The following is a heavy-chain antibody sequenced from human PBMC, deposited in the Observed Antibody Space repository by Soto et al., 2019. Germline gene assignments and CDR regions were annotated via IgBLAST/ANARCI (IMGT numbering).Heavy chain of an antibody. CDR2: VFYIGST. CDR1: GGSISSYY. Sequence: QVQLQESGPGLVKPSDTLSLTCTVSGGSISSYYWSWIRQPPGKGLGWIVYVFYIGSTTYNPPLKSRVTMSVDTSKKQFHLKLTSVAAADTAVYYCARVRMPTYYYGMGVWGQGTTVTVSS. J-gene: IGHJ6*02. D-gene: IGHD2-2*01. CDR3: ARVRMPTYYYGMGV. V-gene: IGHV4-59*01.